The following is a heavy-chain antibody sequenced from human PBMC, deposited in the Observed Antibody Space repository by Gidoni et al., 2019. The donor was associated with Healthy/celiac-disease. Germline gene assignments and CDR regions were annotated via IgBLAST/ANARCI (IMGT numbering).Heavy chain of an antibody. CDR2: IYSGGST. CDR1: GFTVSSNY. J-gene: IGHJ4*02. V-gene: IGHV3-66*01. Sequence: EVQLVESGGGLVQPGGSLRLSCAASGFTVSSNYMSWVRQAPGKGLEWVSVIYSGGSTYYADSVKGRFTISRDNSKNTLYLQMNSLRAEDTAVYYCAREGNLKDYDFWSGYWLYWGQGTLVTVSS. D-gene: IGHD3-3*01. CDR3: AREGNLKDYDFWSGYWLY.